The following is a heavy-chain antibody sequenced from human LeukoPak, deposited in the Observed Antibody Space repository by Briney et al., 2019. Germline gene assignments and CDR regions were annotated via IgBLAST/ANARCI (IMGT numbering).Heavy chain of an antibody. D-gene: IGHD3-10*01. CDR1: GFTFSDYP. V-gene: IGHV3-49*04. Sequence: PGGSLRLSCTTSGFTFSDYPLSWVRQAPGKGLEWVGFIRSKAYGGTTEYAASVKGRFTISRDDSKTIVYLQMNDLKSEDTAVYYCTTPDYPGYGSLFPSDFWGQGTLVTVSS. J-gene: IGHJ4*02. CDR3: TTPDYPGYGSLFPSDF. CDR2: IRSKAYGGTT.